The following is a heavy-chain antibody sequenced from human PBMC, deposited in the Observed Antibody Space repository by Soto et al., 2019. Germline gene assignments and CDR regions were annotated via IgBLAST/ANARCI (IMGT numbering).Heavy chain of an antibody. Sequence: ASVKVSCKASGYTFTGYFMHWVRQAPGQGLEWMGWINPKNGASNFAQKFQGRVTMTRDTSISTAYMQLSRLRSDDTAVYYCSRGRFDRLVWIDYWGQGTLVTVSS. D-gene: IGHD3-10*01. CDR2: INPKNGAS. CDR3: SRGRFDRLVWIDY. V-gene: IGHV1-2*02. J-gene: IGHJ4*02. CDR1: GYTFTGYF.